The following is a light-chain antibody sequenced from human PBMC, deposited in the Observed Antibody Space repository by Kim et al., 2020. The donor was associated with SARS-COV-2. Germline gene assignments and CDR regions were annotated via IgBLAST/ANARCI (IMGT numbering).Light chain of an antibody. Sequence: SSELTQDPAVSVPLGQTVRITCQGDSLRSYYASWYQQKPGQAPVLVIYGKNNRPSGVPDRFSGSSSGNTASLTITGAQAEDEADYYCNSRDSSGNHVVFGGGTQLTVL. CDR3: NSRDSSGNHVV. J-gene: IGLJ2*01. CDR1: SLRSYY. CDR2: GKN. V-gene: IGLV3-19*01.